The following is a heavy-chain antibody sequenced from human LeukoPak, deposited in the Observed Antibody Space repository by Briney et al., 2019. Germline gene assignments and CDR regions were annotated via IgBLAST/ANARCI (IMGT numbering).Heavy chain of an antibody. CDR3: ARDFSAAGAFDY. J-gene: IGHJ4*02. Sequence: SETLSLTCTVSGGSISSYYWSWIRQPAGKGLEWIGRIYTSGSTNYNPSLKSRVTISVDTSKNQFSLKLSSVTAADTAVYYCARDFSAAGAFDYWGQGTLVTVSS. CDR2: IYTSGST. D-gene: IGHD6-25*01. V-gene: IGHV4-4*07. CDR1: GGSISSYY.